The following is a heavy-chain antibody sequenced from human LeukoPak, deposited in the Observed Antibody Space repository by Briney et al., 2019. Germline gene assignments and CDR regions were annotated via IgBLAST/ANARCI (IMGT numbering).Heavy chain of an antibody. J-gene: IGHJ6*03. Sequence: SETLSLTCTVSGGSISSSSYYWGWIRQPRGKGLEWIGSIYYSGSTYYNPSLKSRVTISVDTSKNQFSLKLSSVTAADTAVYYCARSGKYTVTDHLSYYYYYMDVWGKGTTVTVSS. CDR3: ARSGKYTVTDHLSYYYYYMDV. V-gene: IGHV4-39*01. D-gene: IGHD4-17*01. CDR2: IYYSGST. CDR1: GGSISSSSYY.